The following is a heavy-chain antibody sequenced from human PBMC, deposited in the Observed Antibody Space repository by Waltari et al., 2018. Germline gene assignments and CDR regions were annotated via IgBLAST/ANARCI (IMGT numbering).Heavy chain of an antibody. CDR3: AKDLTGAATSYYYGMDV. CDR1: GFIFSSYG. J-gene: IGHJ6*02. CDR2: ISYAGSLK. D-gene: IGHD3-9*01. V-gene: IGHV3-30*18. Sequence: QVQLVESGGGVVQPGRSLRLSCAASGFIFSSYGIHWVRQAPGKGFERGSVISYAGSLKYFAESVKGRFTISRENTKNTVYLQMNGLRAEDTALYYCAKDLTGAATSYYYGMDVWGQGTTVTVSS.